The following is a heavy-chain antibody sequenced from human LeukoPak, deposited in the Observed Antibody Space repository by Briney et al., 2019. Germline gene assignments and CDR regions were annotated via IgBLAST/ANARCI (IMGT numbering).Heavy chain of an antibody. D-gene: IGHD3-16*02. CDR1: GGSISSSSYY. V-gene: IGHV4-39*07. CDR3: ARSGREDVWGIYRYSRSQDWFDP. Sequence: SETLSLTCTVSGGSISSSSYYWGWIRQPPGKGLEWIGSIYYSGSTYYNPSLKSRVTISVDTSKNQLSLKLTSLTAADTAVYYCARSGREDVWGIYRYSRSQDWFDPWGQGTLVTVSS. CDR2: IYYSGST. J-gene: IGHJ5*02.